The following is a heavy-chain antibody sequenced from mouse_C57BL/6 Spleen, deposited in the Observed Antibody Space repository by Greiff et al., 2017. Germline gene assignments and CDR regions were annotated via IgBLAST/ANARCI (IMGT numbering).Heavy chain of an antibody. Sequence: EVQGVESGEGLVKPGGSLKLSCAASGFTFSSYAMSWVRQTPEKRLEWVAYISSGGDYIYYADTVKGRFTISRDNARNTLYLQMSSLKSEDTAMYYCTRDRDYRAWYFDVWGTGTTVTVSS. CDR1: GFTFSSYA. V-gene: IGHV5-9-1*02. J-gene: IGHJ1*03. CDR3: TRDRDYRAWYFDV. D-gene: IGHD2-13*01. CDR2: ISSGGDYI.